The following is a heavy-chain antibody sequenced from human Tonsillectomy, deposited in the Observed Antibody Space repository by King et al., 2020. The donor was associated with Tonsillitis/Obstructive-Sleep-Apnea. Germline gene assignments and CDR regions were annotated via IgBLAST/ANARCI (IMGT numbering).Heavy chain of an antibody. CDR2: IYYSGNI. D-gene: IGHD2-2*01. J-gene: IGHJ3*02. CDR3: VTGYCSSASCYADAFDI. CDR1: GGSISSSTYY. Sequence: QLQESGPGLVKPSETLSLTCTVSGGSISSSTYYWGWIRQPPGKGLEWIGNIYYSGNIYYNPYLKSRVTISIDSSKNQFSLKLSSVTAADTAVYYCVTGYCSSASCYADAFDIWGQGTMVTVSS. V-gene: IGHV4-39*01.